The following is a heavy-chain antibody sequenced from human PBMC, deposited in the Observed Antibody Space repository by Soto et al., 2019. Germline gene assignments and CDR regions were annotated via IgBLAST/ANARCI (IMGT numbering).Heavy chain of an antibody. Sequence: QVQLVESGGGVVQPGRSLRLSCAASGFTFNSYRMHWVRQAPGQGLEWVAVISYDGSDKYYADSVKGRFTISRDNSKNTMYLQMNSLRDEDTAVYYWSKDLDGLQGLVDSSFCFDYWGQGTLVTVSS. D-gene: IGHD3-16*02. CDR1: GFTFNSYR. V-gene: IGHV3-30*18. J-gene: IGHJ4*02. CDR2: ISYDGSDK. CDR3: SKDLDGLQGLVDSSFCFDY.